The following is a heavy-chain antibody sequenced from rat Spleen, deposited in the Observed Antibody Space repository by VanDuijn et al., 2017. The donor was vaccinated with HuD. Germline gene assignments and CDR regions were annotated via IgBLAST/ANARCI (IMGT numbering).Heavy chain of an antibody. CDR1: GFTFNNYW. Sequence: EVQLAESGGGLVQPGRSLKLSCVASGFTFNNYWMTWIRQARGKGLEGVASITNTGGSTYYTDSLKGRFHISRDNAKSTLYLQLNSLRSKDTATYYCTRDRETTRAYYFDYGGQGVMVTVSS. CDR3: TRDRETTRAYYFDY. CDR2: ITNTGGST. J-gene: IGHJ2*01. V-gene: IGHV5-31*01. D-gene: IGHD1-4*01.